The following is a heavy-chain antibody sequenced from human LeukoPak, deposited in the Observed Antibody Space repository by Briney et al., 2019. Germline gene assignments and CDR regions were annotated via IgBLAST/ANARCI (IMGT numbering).Heavy chain of an antibody. CDR1: GGSISSYY. CDR3: ASVSLDILTGYYYFDY. V-gene: IGHV4-59*12. D-gene: IGHD3-9*01. CDR2: IYYSRST. Sequence: KSSETLSLTCTVSGGSISSYYWSWIRQPPGKGLEWIGYIYYSRSTNYNPSLKSRVTISVDTSKNQFSLKLSSVTAADTAVYYCASVSLDILTGYYYFDYWGQGTLVTVSS. J-gene: IGHJ4*02.